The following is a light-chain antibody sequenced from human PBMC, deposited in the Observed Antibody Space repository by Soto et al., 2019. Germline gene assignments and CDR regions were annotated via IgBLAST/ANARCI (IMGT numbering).Light chain of an antibody. V-gene: IGKV3-11*01. CDR1: QSVGSY. J-gene: IGKJ4*01. CDR3: QQRSNWPLT. CDR2: DAS. Sequence: EIVLTQSRGTLSFSRGERAALSCMASQSVGSYLDWYQQKPGQAPRLLIYDASNRATGIPARFSGSGSGTDFTLTISSLEPEDFAVYYCQQRSNWPLTFGGGTKVDIK.